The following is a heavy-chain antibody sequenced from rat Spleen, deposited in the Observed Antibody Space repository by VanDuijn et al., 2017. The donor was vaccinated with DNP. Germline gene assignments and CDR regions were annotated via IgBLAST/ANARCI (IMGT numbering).Heavy chain of an antibody. CDR2: ISYDGSST. Sequence: EVQLVESGGGLVQPGRSLKLSCAASGFTFSDYYMAWVRQAPTKGLEWVATISYDGSSTSYRDSVKGRFTVSRNNAKSTLYLHMDSLRSEDTATYYCARPIGYNFGGFAYWGQGTLVTVSS. V-gene: IGHV5-7*01. CDR1: GFTFSDYY. J-gene: IGHJ3*01. D-gene: IGHD1-4*01. CDR3: ARPIGYNFGGFAY.